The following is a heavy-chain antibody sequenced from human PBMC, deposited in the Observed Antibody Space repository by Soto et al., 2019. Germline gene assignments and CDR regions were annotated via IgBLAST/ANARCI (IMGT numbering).Heavy chain of an antibody. D-gene: IGHD1-26*01. J-gene: IGHJ3*02. CDR3: ASPQGATGAFDI. CDR2: ISYDGSNK. V-gene: IGHV3-30-3*01. CDR1: GFTFSSYA. Sequence: GGSLRLSCAASGFTFSSYAMHWVRQAPGKGLEWVAVISYDGSNKYYADSVKGRFTISRDNSKNTLYLQMNSLRAEDTAVYYCASPQGATGAFDIWGQGTMVTVSS.